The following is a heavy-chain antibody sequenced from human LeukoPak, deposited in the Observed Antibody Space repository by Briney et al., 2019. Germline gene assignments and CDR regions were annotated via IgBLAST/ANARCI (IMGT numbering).Heavy chain of an antibody. Sequence: SETLSLTCAVSGYSISSSSWWGWIRQPPGKGLEWIAYIYHSGTTYYNPSLKSRVTISVDTSKNQFSLKLNSVTATDTAVYYCARHYGPWGQGTLVTVSS. V-gene: IGHV4-28*01. D-gene: IGHD3-16*01. CDR3: ARHYGP. CDR2: IYHSGTT. J-gene: IGHJ4*02. CDR1: GYSISSSSW.